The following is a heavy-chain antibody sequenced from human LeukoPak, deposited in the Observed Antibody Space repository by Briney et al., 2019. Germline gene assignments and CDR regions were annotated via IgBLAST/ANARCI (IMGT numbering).Heavy chain of an antibody. D-gene: IGHD4-17*01. CDR1: GLSVSSNY. CDR2: IYSDYSGGSP. Sequence: GGSLTLSCAASGLSVSSNYMTWVRPAPGRGLEWVSIIYSDYSGGSPYYADSVKGRLTISRDNSKNMLYLQMNSLRAEDTAVYSCARGTVTAPDYWGQGTLVTVSP. V-gene: IGHV3-53*01. CDR3: ARGTVTAPDY. J-gene: IGHJ4*02.